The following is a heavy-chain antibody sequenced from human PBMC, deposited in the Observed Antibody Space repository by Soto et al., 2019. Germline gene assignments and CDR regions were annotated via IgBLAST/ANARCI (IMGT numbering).Heavy chain of an antibody. V-gene: IGHV3-15*01. CDR1: GFTFSNAW. D-gene: IGHD2-15*01. Sequence: EVQLVESGGGLVKPGGSLRLSCAASGFTFSNAWMSWVRQAPGKGLEWVGRIKSKTDGGTTDYAAPVKGRFTISRDDSKNTLYLQMNSLKTEDTAVYYCTTDGVVAAIPFDYWGQGTLVTVSS. J-gene: IGHJ4*02. CDR2: IKSKTDGGTT. CDR3: TTDGVVAAIPFDY.